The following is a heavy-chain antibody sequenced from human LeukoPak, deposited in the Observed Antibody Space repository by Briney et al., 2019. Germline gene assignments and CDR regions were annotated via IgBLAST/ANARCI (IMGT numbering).Heavy chain of an antibody. Sequence: GGSLRLSCAASGFTFSSYAMSWVRHAPGKGLEWVSAISGSGGSTYYADSVKGRFTISRDNSKNTLYLQMNSLRAEDTAVDYCAKTWRPGLDFDGLLYFDYWGQGTLVTVSS. CDR3: AKTWRPGLDFDGLLYFDY. D-gene: IGHD3-9*01. CDR2: ISGSGGST. CDR1: GFTFSSYA. V-gene: IGHV3-23*01. J-gene: IGHJ4*02.